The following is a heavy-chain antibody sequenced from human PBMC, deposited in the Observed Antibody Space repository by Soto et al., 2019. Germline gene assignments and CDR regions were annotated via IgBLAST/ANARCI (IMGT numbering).Heavy chain of an antibody. CDR3: TRHRIIWANPVTTAISNDGFDI. CDR2: IRSKANNYGT. D-gene: IGHD4-17*01. V-gene: IGHV3-73*01. CDR1: GFTFRGSA. J-gene: IGHJ3*02. Sequence: EVQLVESGGGLVQPGGSLKLSCAASGFTFRGSAMHWVRQSSGKGLEWVGRIRSKANNYGTAYAASVTGRFTVSRDDSKHTTYLQMNSLKTEDTVIYYCTRHRIIWANPVTTAISNDGFDIWGQGTMVTVSS.